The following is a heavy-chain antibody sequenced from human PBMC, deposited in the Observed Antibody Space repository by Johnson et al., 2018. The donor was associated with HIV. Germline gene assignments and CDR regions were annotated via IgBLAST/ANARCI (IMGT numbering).Heavy chain of an antibody. Sequence: VQLVESGGGLVQPGGSLRLSCDTSGFTFSDYFIDWVRQAPGRGLEWLGRARNEANSYTIEYAASVRGRFSISSDHSKNSVFLQMNSLKTEDTAVYYCARGYGVYATSFDVWGQGTVVAVSS. CDR2: ARNEANSYTI. CDR3: ARGYGVYATSFDV. D-gene: IGHD5/OR15-5a*01. V-gene: IGHV3-72*01. CDR1: GFTFSDYF. J-gene: IGHJ3*01.